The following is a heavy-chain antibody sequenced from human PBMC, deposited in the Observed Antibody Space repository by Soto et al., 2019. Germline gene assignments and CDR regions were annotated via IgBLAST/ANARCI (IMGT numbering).Heavy chain of an antibody. CDR2: INHSGST. D-gene: IGHD3-22*01. CDR3: ARGGFRAYVKDTYYYDSSGYRPFDY. Sequence: SETLSLTCAVYGGSLSGYYWSWIRRPPGKGLEWIGEINHSGSTNYNPSLKSRVTISVDTSKNQFSLKLSSVTAADTAVYYCARGGFRAYVKDTYYYDSSGYRPFDYWGQGTLVTVSS. CDR1: GGSLSGYY. J-gene: IGHJ4*02. V-gene: IGHV4-34*01.